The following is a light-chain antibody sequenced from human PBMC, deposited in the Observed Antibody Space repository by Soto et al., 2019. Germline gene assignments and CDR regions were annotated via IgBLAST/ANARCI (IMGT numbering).Light chain of an antibody. V-gene: IGKV3-20*01. CDR1: QSVTGSY. Sequence: EIVLTQSPGTLSLSPEERATLSCRASQSVTGSYLAWYQQKPGQAARLLIYGASSRATDIPDRFSGSGSGTDFTLTISRLEPEDFAVYYCQQYGTSPWTFGQGTKVDIK. CDR3: QQYGTSPWT. CDR2: GAS. J-gene: IGKJ1*01.